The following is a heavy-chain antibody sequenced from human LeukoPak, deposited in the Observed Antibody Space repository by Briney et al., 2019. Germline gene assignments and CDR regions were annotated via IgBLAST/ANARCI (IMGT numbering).Heavy chain of an antibody. D-gene: IGHD5-12*01. Sequence: GGSLRLSCAASGFTFSNAWMSWVRQAPGKGLEWVGRIKSKTDGGTTDYAAPVKGRFTISRDDSKNTLYLQMNSLKTEDTAVYYCTTYFSGYDWDWFDPWGQGTLVTVSS. V-gene: IGHV3-15*01. J-gene: IGHJ5*02. CDR3: TTYFSGYDWDWFDP. CDR1: GFTFSNAW. CDR2: IKSKTDGGTT.